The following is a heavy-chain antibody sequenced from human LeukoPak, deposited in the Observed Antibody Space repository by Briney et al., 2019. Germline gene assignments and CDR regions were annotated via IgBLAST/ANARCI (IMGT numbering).Heavy chain of an antibody. CDR2: INPSGDGT. J-gene: IGHJ4*02. CDR1: GYTFTSYY. CDR3: ARTCCSKTSKFDY. Sequence: ASVKVSCKASGYTFTSYYMHWVRQAPGQGLEWMGVINPSGDGTSYAQKFQGRVTMTRNVSTSTVYMELSSLRSEDTAVYYCARTCCSKTSKFDYWGQGTLVTVSS. V-gene: IGHV1-46*01. D-gene: IGHD2-2*01.